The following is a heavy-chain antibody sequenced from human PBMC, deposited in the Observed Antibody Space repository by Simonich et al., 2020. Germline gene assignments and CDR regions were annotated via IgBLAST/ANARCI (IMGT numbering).Heavy chain of an antibody. J-gene: IGHJ3*02. D-gene: IGHD7-27*01. CDR1: GYTFTGYY. Sequence: QVQLVQSGAEVKKPGASVKVSCKASGYTFTGYYMHWVRQAPGQGLEWKGWINPNRGGTNDAQKVQGRVTMTRDTSISTAYMELSRLRSDDTAVYYCARGRLTGDKGAFDIWGQGTMVTVSS. CDR3: ARGRLTGDKGAFDI. V-gene: IGHV1-2*02. CDR2: INPNRGGT.